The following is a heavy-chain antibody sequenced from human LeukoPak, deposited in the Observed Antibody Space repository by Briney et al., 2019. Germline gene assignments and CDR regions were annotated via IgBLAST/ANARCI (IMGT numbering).Heavy chain of an antibody. D-gene: IGHD2-15*01. CDR1: GYTFTSYG. CDR2: IIAYNGNT. V-gene: IGHV1-18*01. Sequence: ASVKVSCKASGYTFTSYGISWVRQAPGQGLEWMGWIIAYNGNTNYAQKFQGRVTITRNTSISTAYMELSSLRSEDTAVYYCARLGDRGYYYYYMDVWGKGTTVTVSS. CDR3: ARLGDRGYYYYYMDV. J-gene: IGHJ6*03.